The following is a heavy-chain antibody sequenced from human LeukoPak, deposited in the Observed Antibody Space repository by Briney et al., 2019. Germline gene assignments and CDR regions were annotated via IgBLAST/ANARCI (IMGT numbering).Heavy chain of an antibody. Sequence: GESLRLSCAASGFTFSTYSMNWLRLAPGKGREWVSSISPDSNYKYYVDSVKGRFTISRDNAKSSLYLQMNSLRAEDTAVYYCVRGGYRGFDYEYWGQGTLVTVSS. D-gene: IGHD5-12*01. CDR1: GFTFSTYS. V-gene: IGHV3-21*01. CDR3: VRGGYRGFDYEY. CDR2: ISPDSNYK. J-gene: IGHJ4*02.